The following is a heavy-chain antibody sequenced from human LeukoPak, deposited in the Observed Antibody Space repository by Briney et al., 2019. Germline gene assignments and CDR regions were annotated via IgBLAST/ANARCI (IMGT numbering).Heavy chain of an antibody. Sequence: GGSLRLSCAASGFTFSSYWMHWVRQAPGKGLVWVSRINSDGSSTSYMDSVKGRFTISRDNAKNTLYLQMNSLRAEDTAVYYCAQGAMVRGAYYLDYWGQGTLVTVSS. J-gene: IGHJ4*02. D-gene: IGHD3-10*01. V-gene: IGHV3-74*01. CDR2: INSDGSST. CDR1: GFTFSSYW. CDR3: AQGAMVRGAYYLDY.